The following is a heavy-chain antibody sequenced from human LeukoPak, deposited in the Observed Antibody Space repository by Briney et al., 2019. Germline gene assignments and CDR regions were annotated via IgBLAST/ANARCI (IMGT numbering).Heavy chain of an antibody. V-gene: IGHV4-31*03. CDR1: GGSISSGGEY. D-gene: IGHD3-22*01. CDR3: AREKTAYYYDSSGFSEGAFDI. CDR2: VYYSGST. J-gene: IGHJ3*02. Sequence: SGTLSLTCTVSGGSISSGGEYWSWLRQHPGKGLEWIGYVYYSGSTYYNPSLKSRVTISVDTSENQFSLNLSSVTAADTAVYYCAREKTAYYYDSSGFSEGAFDIWGQGTMVTVSS.